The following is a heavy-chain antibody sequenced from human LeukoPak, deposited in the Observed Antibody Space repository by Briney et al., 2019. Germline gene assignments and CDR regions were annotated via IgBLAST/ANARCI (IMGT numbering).Heavy chain of an antibody. CDR3: ARITDGSYYYYMDV. V-gene: IGHV4-59*01. J-gene: IGHJ6*03. CDR1: GGSISSYY. CDR2: IYYSGST. Sequence: PSETLSLTCTVSGGSISSYYWSWIRQPPGKGLEWIGYIYYSGSTNCNPSLKSRVTISVDTSKNQFSLKLSSVTAADTAVYYCARITDGSYYYYMDVWGKGTTVTVSS.